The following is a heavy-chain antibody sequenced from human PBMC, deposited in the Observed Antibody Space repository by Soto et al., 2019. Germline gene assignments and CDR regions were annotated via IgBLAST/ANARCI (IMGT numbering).Heavy chain of an antibody. D-gene: IGHD6-13*01. Sequence: GGSLTLSCAASGFTFSRNWMNWVRQAPGKGMEWVGNIKEDGSEKYYVDSVKGRFTISRDNAKNSLYLQMNSLRAEDTAVYYCAGVPRGSSWTLDYWGQGTLVTVSS. J-gene: IGHJ4*02. CDR1: GFTFSRNW. CDR3: AGVPRGSSWTLDY. V-gene: IGHV3-7*03. CDR2: IKEDGSEK.